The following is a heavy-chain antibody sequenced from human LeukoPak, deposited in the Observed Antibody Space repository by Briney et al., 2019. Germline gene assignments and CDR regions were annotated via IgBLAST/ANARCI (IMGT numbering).Heavy chain of an antibody. V-gene: IGHV3-64*02. D-gene: IGHD6-19*01. J-gene: IGHJ4*02. CDR1: GFTFSSYA. Sequence: GGSLRLSCAASGFTFSSYAIHWVRQAPGKGLEYVSGISSSGGLTYYADSVRGRFTISRDKSKNTVFLQMGSLRADDMAVYYCARDHSGAVADYWGQGTQVTVST. CDR2: ISSSGGLT. CDR3: ARDHSGAVADY.